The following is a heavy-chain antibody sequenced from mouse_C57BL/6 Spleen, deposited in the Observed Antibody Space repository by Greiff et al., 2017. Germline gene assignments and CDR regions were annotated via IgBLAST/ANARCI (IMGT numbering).Heavy chain of an antibody. D-gene: IGHD2-3*01. V-gene: IGHV1-80*01. CDR1: GYAFSSYW. Sequence: VQLQQSGAELVKPGASVKISCKASGYAFSSYWMNWVKQRPGKGLEWIGQIYPGDGDTNYNGKFKGKATLTADKSSSTAYMQLSSLTSEDSAVYFCARTIYDGYPYYAMDYWGQGTSVTVSS. J-gene: IGHJ4*01. CDR3: ARTIYDGYPYYAMDY. CDR2: IYPGDGDT.